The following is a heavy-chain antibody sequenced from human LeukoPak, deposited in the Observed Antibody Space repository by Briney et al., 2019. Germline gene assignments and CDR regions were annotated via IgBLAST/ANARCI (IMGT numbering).Heavy chain of an antibody. D-gene: IGHD5-18*01. Sequence: GASVKVSCKASGYTFTSYDINWVRQATGQGLEWMGWMNPNSGNTGYAQKFQGRVTMTRNTSISTAYMELSSLRSEDTAVYYCARGSFSSSIQLWLGLNRVQHTFDYWGQGTLVTVSS. J-gene: IGHJ4*02. CDR2: MNPNSGNT. CDR1: GYTFTSYD. V-gene: IGHV1-8*01. CDR3: ARGSFSSSIQLWLGLNRVQHTFDY.